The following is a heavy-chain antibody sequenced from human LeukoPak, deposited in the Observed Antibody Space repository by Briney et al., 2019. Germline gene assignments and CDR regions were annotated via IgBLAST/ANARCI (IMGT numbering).Heavy chain of an antibody. D-gene: IGHD2-21*02. CDR2: NTGYSGNT. Sequence: ASVKVSCKAPGDTLANYGITWVRQAPGQGLEWMGWNTGYSGNTNYAQHFQGRVTMTTERSTSTAYLELRSLRSDDTAVYYCARVTVMTRSPWSWGPKKIGQEVNWFDPWGQGTLIIVSS. J-gene: IGHJ5*02. CDR3: ARVTVMTRSPWSWGPKKIGQEVNWFDP. V-gene: IGHV1-18*04. CDR1: GDTLANYG.